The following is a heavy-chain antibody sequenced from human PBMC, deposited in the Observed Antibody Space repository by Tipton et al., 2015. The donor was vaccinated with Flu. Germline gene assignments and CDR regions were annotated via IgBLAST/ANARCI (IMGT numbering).Heavy chain of an antibody. V-gene: IGHV4-30-4*08. CDR2: IYHTGST. CDR3: VIRTYSSDVGSGSHY. D-gene: IGHD3-10*01. Sequence: TLSLTCTVSGGSISNYDYYWGWIRQPPGKGLEWVASIYHTGSTYYSPSLQSRVTMSVDRSSNLLFLTMNSVTTADTAAYYCVIRTYSSDVGSGSHYWGQGTLLTVSS. CDR1: GGSISNYDYY. J-gene: IGHJ4*02.